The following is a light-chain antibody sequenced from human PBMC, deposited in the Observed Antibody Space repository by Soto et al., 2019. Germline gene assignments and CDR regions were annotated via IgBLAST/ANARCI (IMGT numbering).Light chain of an antibody. CDR3: QAWDSSTVV. V-gene: IGLV3-1*01. CDR1: TLGDKY. CDR2: QDS. Sequence: SYELTQPPSVSVSPGQTASITCSGDTLGDKYACWYQQKPGQSPVLVIYQDSKRPSGIPERFSGSNSGNTATLTISGTQAMDEADYYCQAWDSSTVVFCGGTKLTVL. J-gene: IGLJ2*01.